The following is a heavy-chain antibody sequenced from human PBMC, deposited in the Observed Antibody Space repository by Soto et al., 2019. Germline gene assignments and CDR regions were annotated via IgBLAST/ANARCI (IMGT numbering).Heavy chain of an antibody. J-gene: IGHJ4*02. D-gene: IGHD3-9*01. CDR2: ISYDGSNK. Sequence: QVQLVESGGGVVQPGMSLRLSCAASGFTFSSYGMHWVRQAPVTGLEWEAVISYDGSNKYYADSVKGRFTISRDNSKNPLYLQMNRLRAEEMAMYYCCTATGIRHFDWPAPYFDYWGQGTLVTVSS. CDR1: GFTFSSYG. CDR3: CTATGIRHFDWPAPYFDY. V-gene: IGHV3-30*03.